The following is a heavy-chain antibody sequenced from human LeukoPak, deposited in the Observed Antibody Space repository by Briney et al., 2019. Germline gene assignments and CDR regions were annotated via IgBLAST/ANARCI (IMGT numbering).Heavy chain of an antibody. CDR3: ARVVTMVRGVIPGWFDP. J-gene: IGHJ5*02. CDR2: ISAYNGNT. CDR1: GYTFTSYG. V-gene: IGHV1-18*01. Sequence: ASVKVSCKAFGYTFTSYGISWVRQAPGQGLEWMGWISAYNGNTNYAQKLQGRVTMTTDTSTSTAYMELRSLRSDDTAVYYCARVVTMVRGVIPGWFDPWGQGTLVTVSS. D-gene: IGHD3-10*01.